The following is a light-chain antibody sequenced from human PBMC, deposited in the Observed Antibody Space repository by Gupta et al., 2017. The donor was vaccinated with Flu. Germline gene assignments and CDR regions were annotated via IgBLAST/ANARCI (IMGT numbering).Light chain of an antibody. CDR3: QKFNHAPRT. CDR1: QGIGNY. CDR2: AAS. V-gene: IGKV1-27*01. Sequence: DIQMTQSPSSLSASVGDRVTITCRASQGIGNYVTWYQQKPGKVPRLLIYAASSLHSGVPSRFSGSGSGTXFTLTIXSLQPEDVATYYCQKFNHAPRTFGXGTKVEIK. J-gene: IGKJ1*01.